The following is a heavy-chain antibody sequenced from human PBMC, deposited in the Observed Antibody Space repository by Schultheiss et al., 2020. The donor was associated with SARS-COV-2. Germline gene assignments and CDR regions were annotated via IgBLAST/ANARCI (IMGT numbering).Heavy chain of an antibody. CDR2: IKPNSGDI. V-gene: IGHV1-2*02. CDR1: GYSFTDYY. Sequence: ASVKISCKATGYSFTDYYIHWVRQAPGQGPEWMGWIKPNSGDINYAQKFQGRVTMTRDTSISTAYMELSRLRSDDTAVYYCARDERWLQFVYFQHWGQGTLVTVSS. D-gene: IGHD5-24*01. J-gene: IGHJ1*01. CDR3: ARDERWLQFVYFQH.